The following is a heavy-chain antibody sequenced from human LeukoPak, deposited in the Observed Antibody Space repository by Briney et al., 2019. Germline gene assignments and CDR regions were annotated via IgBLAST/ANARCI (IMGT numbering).Heavy chain of an antibody. CDR2: IYYSGST. D-gene: IGHD3-10*01. CDR3: ARALATYHYYYMDV. V-gene: IGHV4-39*06. J-gene: IGHJ6*03. Sequence: SETLSLTCSVSGGSISSNGYYWGWIRQSPEKGLEWIGSIYYSGSTYFNPSLKSRVTISVDTSKNQFPLNLTSMAAADTAVYYCARALATYHYYYMDVWGRGTTVIVSS. CDR1: GGSISSNGYY.